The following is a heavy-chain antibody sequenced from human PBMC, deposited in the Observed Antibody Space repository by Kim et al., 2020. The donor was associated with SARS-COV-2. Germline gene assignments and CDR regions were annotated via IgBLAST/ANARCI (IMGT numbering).Heavy chain of an antibody. CDR1: GFTFSDYY. Sequence: GGSLRLSCAASGFTFSDYYMSWIRQAPGKGLEWVSYISSSGSTIYYADSVKGRFTISRDNAKNSLYLQMNSLRAEDTAVYYCARVVGYYGSGSPYYYYYYGMDVWGQGTTVTVSS. V-gene: IGHV3-11*01. CDR3: ARVVGYYGSGSPYYYYYYGMDV. D-gene: IGHD3-10*01. J-gene: IGHJ6*02. CDR2: ISSSGSTI.